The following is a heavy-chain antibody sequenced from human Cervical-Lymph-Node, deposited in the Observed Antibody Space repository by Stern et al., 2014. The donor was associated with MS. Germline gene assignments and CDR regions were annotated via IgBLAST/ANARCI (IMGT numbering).Heavy chain of an antibody. CDR2: IWYDGSNK. D-gene: IGHD3-10*01. V-gene: IGHV3-33*01. CDR1: GFTFSSYG. J-gene: IGHJ4*02. Sequence: VQLVESGGGVVQPGRSLRLSCAASGFTFSSYGMHWVRQAPGKGLEWVAAIWYDGSNKYYADSVKCRFTISRDNSKNTLYLQMNSLRAEDTAVYYCARSSYGSGSYYPLDYWGQGTLVTVSS. CDR3: ARSSYGSGSYYPLDY.